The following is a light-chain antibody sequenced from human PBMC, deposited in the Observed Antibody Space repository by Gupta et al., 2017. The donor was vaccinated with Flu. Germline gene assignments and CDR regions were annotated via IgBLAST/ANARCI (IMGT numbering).Light chain of an antibody. CDR3: KQYNSYFT. V-gene: IGKV1-5*03. Sequence: IQMTQSTSTLSASVGDRVTITCRASQSISSWLAWYQQKPGKASKLLIYKASSLESGVPSRFSGSGSGTEFTLTISSLQPDDFATYYCKQYNSYFTFGGGTKVEIK. J-gene: IGKJ4*01. CDR2: KAS. CDR1: QSISSW.